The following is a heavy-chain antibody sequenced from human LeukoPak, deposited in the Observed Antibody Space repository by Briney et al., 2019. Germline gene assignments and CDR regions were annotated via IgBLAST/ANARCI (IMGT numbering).Heavy chain of an antibody. CDR3: ARDSSYYDFWSGPVYYYYMDV. Sequence: SETLSLTCTVSGYSISSGYYWGWIRQPPGKGLEWIGYIYYSGSTNYNPSLKSRVTISVDTSKNQFSLKLSSVTAADTAVYYCARDSSYYDFWSGPVYYYYMDVWGKGTTVTVSS. V-gene: IGHV4-38-2*02. CDR1: GYSISSGYY. CDR2: IYYSGST. D-gene: IGHD3-3*01. J-gene: IGHJ6*03.